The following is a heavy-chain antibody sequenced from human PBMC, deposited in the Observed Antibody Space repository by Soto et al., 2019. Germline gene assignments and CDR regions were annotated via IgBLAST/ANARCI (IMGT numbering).Heavy chain of an antibody. CDR2: ISAYNGNT. D-gene: IGHD4-4*01. CDR3: ARPVTSPDHLDI. CDR1: GYIFSDYG. V-gene: IGHV1-18*01. J-gene: IGHJ3*02. Sequence: VQLVQSGAEVKKPGASVKVSCKSSGYIFSDYGITWVRQAPGQGLEWMGWISAYNGNTDYAQKFQDRLTLATDPSTRTAYMELRSLRSDDTALYYCARPVTSPDHLDIWGQGTMVTVSS.